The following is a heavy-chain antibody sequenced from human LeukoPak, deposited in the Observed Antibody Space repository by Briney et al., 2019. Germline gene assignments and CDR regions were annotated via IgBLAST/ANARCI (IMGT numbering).Heavy chain of an antibody. CDR1: GFTFSSFG. CDR2: ISYDGSNK. CDR3: AKMGTVTTNY. J-gene: IGHJ4*02. D-gene: IGHD4-17*01. Sequence: GGSLRLSCAASGFTFSSFGMHWVRQAPGKGLEWVAVISYDGSNKYYADSVKGRFTISRDNSKNTLYLQMNSLRAEDTAVYYCAKMGTVTTNYWGQGTLVTVSS. V-gene: IGHV3-30*18.